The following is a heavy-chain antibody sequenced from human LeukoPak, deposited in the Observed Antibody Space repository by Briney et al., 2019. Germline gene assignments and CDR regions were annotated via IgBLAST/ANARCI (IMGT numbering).Heavy chain of an antibody. CDR3: AKEGWDKSYWYGRIDY. J-gene: IGHJ4*02. D-gene: IGHD2-8*02. V-gene: IGHV3-30*18. CDR2: ISNDGNKK. CDR1: GFTFSSYG. Sequence: GRSLRLSCAASGFTFSSYGMHWVRQAPGKGLEWVAAISNDGNKKYYADSVKGRFTISRDNPKNTLFLQMNSLRAEDTAVYYCAKEGWDKSYWYGRIDYWGQGTLVTVSS.